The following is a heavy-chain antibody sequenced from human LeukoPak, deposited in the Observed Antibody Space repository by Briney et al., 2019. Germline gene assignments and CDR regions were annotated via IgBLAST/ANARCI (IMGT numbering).Heavy chain of an antibody. J-gene: IGHJ6*02. CDR2: IKGDSDTI. Sequence: GGSLRLSCTASGFTFSDYGMNWVRQAPGKGLEWISYIKGDSDTIHYADSVKGRFTISRDNAKNSLYLQINSLRAEDTAVYYCARDPRGAAGTYGMDVWGQGTTVTVSS. D-gene: IGHD6-13*01. CDR1: GFTFSDYG. CDR3: ARDPRGAAGTYGMDV. V-gene: IGHV3-48*04.